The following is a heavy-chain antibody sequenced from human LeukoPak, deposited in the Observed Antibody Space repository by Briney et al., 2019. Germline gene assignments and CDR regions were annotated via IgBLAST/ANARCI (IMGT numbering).Heavy chain of an antibody. J-gene: IGHJ4*02. CDR2: FSLTGLT. V-gene: IGHV4-4*02. Sequence: GTLSLTCGVSGGSISNTNWWSWVRQPPGQGLEWIGYFSLTGLTHYNPSLESRVTVSLDKSKNQLSLNLTSVTAADTAVYYCSRENGAFSPFGYWGQGTLVTVLS. CDR3: SRENGAFSPFGY. CDR1: GGSISNTNW. D-gene: IGHD2-8*01.